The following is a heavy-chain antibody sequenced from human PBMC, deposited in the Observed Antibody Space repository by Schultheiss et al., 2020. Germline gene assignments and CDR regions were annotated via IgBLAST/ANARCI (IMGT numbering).Heavy chain of an antibody. CDR2: INHSGST. Sequence: GSLRLSCTVSGGSISSGDYYWSWIRQPPGKGLEWIGEINHSGSTNYNPSLKSRVTISVDTSKNQFSLKLSSVTAADTAVYYCARGGFHDFWSGLNWFDPWGQGTLVTVSS. J-gene: IGHJ5*02. CDR3: ARGGFHDFWSGLNWFDP. CDR1: GGSISSGDYY. V-gene: IGHV4-61*08. D-gene: IGHD3-3*01.